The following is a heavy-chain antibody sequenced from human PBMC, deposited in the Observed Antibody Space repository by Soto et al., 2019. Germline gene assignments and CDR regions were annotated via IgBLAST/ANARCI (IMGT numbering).Heavy chain of an antibody. CDR2: IIPIFGTA. Sequence: SVKVSCKASGGTFSSYAISWVRQAPGQGLEWMGGIIPIFGTANYEQKFQGRVTITADESTSTAYMELSSLRSEDTAVYYCARAVVTATSYYYYGMDVWGQGTTVTVSS. D-gene: IGHD2-21*02. J-gene: IGHJ6*02. V-gene: IGHV1-69*13. CDR3: ARAVVTATSYYYYGMDV. CDR1: GGTFSSYA.